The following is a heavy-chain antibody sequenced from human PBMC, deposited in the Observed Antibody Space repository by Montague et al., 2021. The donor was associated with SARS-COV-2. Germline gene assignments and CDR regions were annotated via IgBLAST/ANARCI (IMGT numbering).Heavy chain of an antibody. Sequence: LVNPTQTLTLTCTFSGFSLRANRMSVGWIRQSPGKGLEWLGQISHSGSANYHPSLKSRVTISVDTAKNQFSLKSTSVNVADTAVCYCTRGAPGYWDQGTLVTVSS. CDR2: ISHSGSA. V-gene: IGHV4-39*07. J-gene: IGHJ4*02. CDR3: TRGAPGY. CDR1: GFSLRANR.